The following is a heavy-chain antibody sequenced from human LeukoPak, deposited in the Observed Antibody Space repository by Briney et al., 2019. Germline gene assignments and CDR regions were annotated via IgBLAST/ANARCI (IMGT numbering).Heavy chain of an antibody. V-gene: IGHV1-24*01. Sequence: ASVKVSCKVSGYNLTELSMHWVRQAPGKGLEWMGGIDPGDGAMVYAQRFQGRVTMTEDTSTDTVYMELSSLKSEDTAVYYCAAGGFYDLLPYWGQGTLVTVSS. J-gene: IGHJ4*02. D-gene: IGHD3-9*01. CDR1: GYNLTELS. CDR3: AAGGFYDLLPY. CDR2: IDPGDGAM.